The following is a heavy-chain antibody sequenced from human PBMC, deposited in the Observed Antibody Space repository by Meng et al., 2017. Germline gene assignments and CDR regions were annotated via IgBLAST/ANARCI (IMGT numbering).Heavy chain of an antibody. J-gene: IGHJ5*02. CDR2: IYYSGST. CDR3: ARDLLDSSGHLSP. CDR1: GGSISSGGYY. V-gene: IGHV4-31*03. D-gene: IGHD3-22*01. Sequence: SEILSLTCTVSGGSISSGGYYWCWLRQHPGKGLEWIGYIYYSGSTYYNPSLKSRVTISVDTSKDQFSPELSSVTAADTAVYYCARDLLDSSGHLSPWGQGTLVTVSS.